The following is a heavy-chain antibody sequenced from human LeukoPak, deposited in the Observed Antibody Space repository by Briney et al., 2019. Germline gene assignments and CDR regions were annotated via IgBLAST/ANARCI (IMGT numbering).Heavy chain of an antibody. CDR1: GYTFTSYY. CDR3: ASAYCGGDCYRNWFDP. Sequence: ASVKVSCKASGYTFTSYYMHWVRQAPGQGLEWMGIINPSGGSTSYAQKFQGRVTMTRDTSTSTVYMELSSLRSEDTAVYYCASAYCGGDCYRNWFDPWGQGTLVTVSS. D-gene: IGHD2-21*02. V-gene: IGHV1-46*01. CDR2: INPSGGST. J-gene: IGHJ5*02.